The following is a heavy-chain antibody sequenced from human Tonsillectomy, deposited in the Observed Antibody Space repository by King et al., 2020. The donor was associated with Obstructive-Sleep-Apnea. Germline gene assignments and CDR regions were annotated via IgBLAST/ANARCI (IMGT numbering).Heavy chain of an antibody. CDR1: GFNFDDHA. Sequence: EVQLVESGGGLVQPGGTLRLSCAGSGFNFDDHAIHWVQQVPGKGLEWVSGISWNSDSIAYGDSVKGRFTISRDNAKHSLFLQMNSLRAEDTAFYYCARDRGAGSGFWDFDLWGRGTLVTVSS. CDR2: ISWNSDSI. V-gene: IGHV3-9*01. CDR3: ARDRGAGSGFWDFDL. D-gene: IGHD6-19*01. J-gene: IGHJ2*01.